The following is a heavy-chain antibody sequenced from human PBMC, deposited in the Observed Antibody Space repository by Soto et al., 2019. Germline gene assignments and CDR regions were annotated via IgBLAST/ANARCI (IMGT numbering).Heavy chain of an antibody. J-gene: IGHJ4*02. CDR1: GGSFSGYY. D-gene: IGHD6-13*01. V-gene: IGHV4-34*01. Sequence: ASETLSLTCAVYGGSFSGYYWSWIRQPPGKGLEWIGEINHSGSTNYNPSLKSRVTISVDTSKNQFSLKLSSVTAADTAVYYCARGGYRSRPRGVDYWGQGTLVTVSS. CDR2: INHSGST. CDR3: ARGGYRSRPRGVDY.